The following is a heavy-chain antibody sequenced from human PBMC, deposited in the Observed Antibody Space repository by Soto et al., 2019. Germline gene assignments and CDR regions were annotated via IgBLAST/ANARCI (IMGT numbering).Heavy chain of an antibody. CDR1: GGSISSYY. Sequence: SETLSLTCTVSGGSISSYYWSWIRQPPGKGLEWIGYIYYSGSTNYNPSPKSRVTISVDTSKNRFSLKLSSVTAADTAVYYCARRKGSIAAAGNWFDPWGQGTLVTVSS. CDR3: ARRKGSIAAAGNWFDP. J-gene: IGHJ5*02. D-gene: IGHD6-13*01. V-gene: IGHV4-59*08. CDR2: IYYSGST.